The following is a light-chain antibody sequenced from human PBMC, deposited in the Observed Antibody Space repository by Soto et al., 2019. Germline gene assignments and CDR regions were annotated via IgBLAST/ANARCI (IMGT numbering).Light chain of an antibody. V-gene: IGLV2-11*01. Sequence: QSALTQPRSVSGSPGQSVAISCTGTSSDIGVYDYVSWYQQHPGKAPKLIISDVNKRPSGVPDRFSGSKSANTASLTISGLQAEVEADYYCCSYAGSYTMIFGGGTKLTVL. CDR1: SSDIGVYDY. J-gene: IGLJ2*01. CDR2: DVN. CDR3: CSYAGSYTMI.